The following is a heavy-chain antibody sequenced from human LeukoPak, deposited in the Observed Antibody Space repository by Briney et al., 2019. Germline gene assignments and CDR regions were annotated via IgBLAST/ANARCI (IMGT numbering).Heavy chain of an antibody. CDR2: INPNSGGT. CDR3: ARDPYDSSGYYPHWYFDL. J-gene: IGHJ2*01. D-gene: IGHD3-22*01. Sequence: ASVKVSCKASGYTFTGYYMHWVRQAPGQGLEWMGWINPNSGGTNYAQKFQGWVTMTRDTSISTAYMELSRLRSDDTAVYYCARDPYDSSGYYPHWYFDLWGRGTLVTVSS. V-gene: IGHV1-2*04. CDR1: GYTFTGYY.